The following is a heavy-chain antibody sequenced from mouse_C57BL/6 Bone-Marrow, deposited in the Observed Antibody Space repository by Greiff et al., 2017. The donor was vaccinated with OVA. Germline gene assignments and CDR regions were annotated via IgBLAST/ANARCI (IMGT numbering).Heavy chain of an antibody. D-gene: IGHD1-1*01. Sequence: QVQLQQPGAELVKPGASVKLSCKASGYTFTSYWMQWVKQRPGQGLEWIGEIDPSDSYTNYNQKFKGKATLTVDTSSSTAYMQLSSLTSEDSAVYYCARYSGSSDYWGQGTTLTVSS. CDR3: ARYSGSSDY. CDR2: IDPSDSYT. CDR1: GYTFTSYW. J-gene: IGHJ2*01. V-gene: IGHV1-50*01.